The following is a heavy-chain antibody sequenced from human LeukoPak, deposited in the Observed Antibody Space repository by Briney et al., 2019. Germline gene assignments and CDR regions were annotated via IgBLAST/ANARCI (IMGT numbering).Heavy chain of an antibody. J-gene: IGHJ4*02. Sequence: SETLSLTCTVSGGSISSYYSSWIRQPPGKGLEWIGYIYYSGSTNYNPSLKSRVTISVDTSKNQFSLKLSSVTAADTAVYYCAREGGELGTDFDYWGQGTLVTVSS. CDR1: GGSISSYY. CDR3: AREGGELGTDFDY. D-gene: IGHD7-27*01. V-gene: IGHV4-59*01. CDR2: IYYSGST.